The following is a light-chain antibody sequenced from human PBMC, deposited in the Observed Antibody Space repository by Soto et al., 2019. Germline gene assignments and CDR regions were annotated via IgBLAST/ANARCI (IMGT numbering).Light chain of an antibody. J-gene: IGKJ1*01. CDR1: QDISHF. CDR3: QNYDKESPAT. V-gene: IGKV1-27*01. Sequence: DIQMTQSPSSLSASVGDTVTFTCRASQDISHFFAWYQQRPGKAPKLLIYGASILQSGVPSRFSGSGSGTEFTLTISSLQPEDVATYYCQNYDKESPATFGQGTKVDI. CDR2: GAS.